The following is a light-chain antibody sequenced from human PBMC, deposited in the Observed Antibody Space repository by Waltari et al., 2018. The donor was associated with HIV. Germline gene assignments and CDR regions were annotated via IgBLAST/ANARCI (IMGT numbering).Light chain of an antibody. V-gene: IGKV3-15*01. CDR1: QSISVY. CDR3: QQYKNWPPLS. J-gene: IGKJ4*01. CDR2: DAS. Sequence: EIVLTQSPATLAVSPGEGATLSCRASQSISVYLAWYQQKPGQIPRLLIYDASTRATGIPPRFSGSGSGTDFTLNICSLQSEDFAVYYCQQYKNWPPLSFGGGTKVEIK.